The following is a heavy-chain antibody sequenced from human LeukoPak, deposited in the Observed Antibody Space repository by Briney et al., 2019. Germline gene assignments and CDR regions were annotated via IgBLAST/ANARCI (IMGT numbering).Heavy chain of an antibody. J-gene: IGHJ4*02. CDR3: AREEYDFWSGYYDY. V-gene: IGHV4-4*07. CDR2: IYTSGST. D-gene: IGHD3-3*01. Sequence: PSETLSLTCTVSGGSISSYYWSWIRQPAGKGLEWIGRIYTSGSTNYNPSLKSRVTISVDTSKNQFSLKLSSVTAADTAVYYCAREEYDFWSGYYDYWGQGTLVTVSS. CDR1: GGSISSYY.